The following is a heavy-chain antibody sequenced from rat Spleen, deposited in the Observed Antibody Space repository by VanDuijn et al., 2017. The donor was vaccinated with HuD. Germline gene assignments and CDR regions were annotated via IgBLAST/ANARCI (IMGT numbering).Heavy chain of an antibody. Sequence: EVQLVESGGGLVQPGRSMKLSCAASGFTFSDYGMAWVLQAPTKGLEWVASISYDGGSTYYRDSVKGRFTISRDNAKSPRYLQMESRRSEASYTYDSAKASVYYSFHHCFAYWGQGTLFTVFS. V-gene: IGHV5-20*01. D-gene: IGHD1-6*01. J-gene: IGHJ3*01. CDR2: ISYDGGST. CDR1: GFTFSDYG. CDR3: AKASVYYSFHHCFAY.